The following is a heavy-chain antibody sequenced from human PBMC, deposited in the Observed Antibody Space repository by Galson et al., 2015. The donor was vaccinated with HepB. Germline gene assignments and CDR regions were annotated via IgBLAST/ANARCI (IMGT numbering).Heavy chain of an antibody. V-gene: IGHV1-46*03. J-gene: IGHJ4*02. CDR3: ARNDYDFWSGWRGPDY. D-gene: IGHD3-3*01. CDR2: INPSGGSA. CDR1: GYTFTSSY. Sequence: VKVSCKASGYTFTSSYMHWVRQAPGQGLEWMGIINPSGGSASYAQKFQGRITMTRDTSTSTVYMELSSLRSDDTAVYYCARNDYDFWSGWRGPDYWGQGTLVTVSS.